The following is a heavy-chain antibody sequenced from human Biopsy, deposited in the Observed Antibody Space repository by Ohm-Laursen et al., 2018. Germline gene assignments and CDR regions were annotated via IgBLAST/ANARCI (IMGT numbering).Heavy chain of an antibody. J-gene: IGHJ4*01. CDR2: ISGSSNNI. Sequence: SLRLSCTASGFTFDDYGMHWVRQPPGKGLERVSGISGSSNNIIYADSVRGRFTISRDNAKSSLYLEMNSLRSEDTAFYYCTKRRTAVRPFDSWGHGTLVTVSS. CDR1: GFTFDDYG. V-gene: IGHV3-9*01. D-gene: IGHD6-25*01. CDR3: TKRRTAVRPFDS.